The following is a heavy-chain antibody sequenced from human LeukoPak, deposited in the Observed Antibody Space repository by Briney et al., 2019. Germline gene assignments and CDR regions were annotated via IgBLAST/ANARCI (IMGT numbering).Heavy chain of an antibody. J-gene: IGHJ4*02. CDR1: GYTFTSYW. CDR2: INPDGGST. Sequence: GASVKVSCKASGYTFTSYWIQWVRQAPGQGLEWMGLINPDGGSTAYAHRFQGRVTMTRDTSTSTVYMDFSSLRSEDTALYYCARAPRNSSTMLDYWGQGTLATVSS. CDR3: ARAPRNSSTMLDY. D-gene: IGHD6-13*01. V-gene: IGHV1-46*01.